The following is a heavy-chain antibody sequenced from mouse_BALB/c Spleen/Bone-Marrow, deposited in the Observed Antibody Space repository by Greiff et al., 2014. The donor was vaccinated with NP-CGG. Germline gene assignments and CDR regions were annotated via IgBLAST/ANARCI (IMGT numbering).Heavy chain of an antibody. CDR2: IDPANGNT. D-gene: IGHD1-1*01. CDR3: AIYYYGSSAFAY. CDR1: GFNIKDTY. J-gene: IGHJ3*01. Sequence: VQLQQSGAELVKPGASVKLSCTASGFNIKDTYMHWVKQRPEQGLEWIGRIDPANGNTKYDPKFQGKATITADTSSNTAYLQLSSLTSEDTAVYYCAIYYYGSSAFAYWGQGTLGIVSA. V-gene: IGHV14-3*02.